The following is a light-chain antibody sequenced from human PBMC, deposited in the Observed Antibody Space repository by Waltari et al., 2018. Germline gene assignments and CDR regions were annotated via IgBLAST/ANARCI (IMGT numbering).Light chain of an antibody. Sequence: EKVMTQSPATLSVSPGEVVTLSCRASQSVSSTVAWYQHRPGQAPRLLIYDASSRASGVPARFSGSWSGTEFTLTISGLQSEDGALYYCQQYNDWYSFGQGTKLEIK. CDR3: QQYNDWYS. J-gene: IGKJ2*03. CDR1: QSVSST. CDR2: DAS. V-gene: IGKV3-15*01.